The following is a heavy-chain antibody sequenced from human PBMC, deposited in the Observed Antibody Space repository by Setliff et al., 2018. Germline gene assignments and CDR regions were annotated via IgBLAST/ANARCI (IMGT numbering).Heavy chain of an antibody. CDR1: GGSFNVYF. J-gene: IGHJ4*02. CDR2: ISHSGGT. Sequence: SETLSLTCAVYGGSFNVYFWSWIRQPPGKGLEWIGEISHSGGTNYNPSLKGRVTLSVDTTKNQFSLKLTSMTAADTAVYFCARHLLVQGTYHFDYWGQGSPVTVSS. CDR3: ARHLLVQGTYHFDY. D-gene: IGHD3-10*01. V-gene: IGHV4-34*01.